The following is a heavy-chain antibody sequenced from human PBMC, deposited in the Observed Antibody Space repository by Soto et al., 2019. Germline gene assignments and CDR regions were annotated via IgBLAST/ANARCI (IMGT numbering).Heavy chain of an antibody. Sequence: EVQLVESGGGLVEPGGSLRLSCAASGFTFSYYWMHWVRQTPEKGLVWVARIYSDGSATTYADSVKGRFTISRDNSKNTLDLQMNSLRADDTAVYYCARGNYGGFDYWGQGTLVTVSS. J-gene: IGHJ4*02. D-gene: IGHD4-17*01. CDR3: ARGNYGGFDY. CDR1: GFTFSYYW. V-gene: IGHV3-74*03. CDR2: IYSDGSAT.